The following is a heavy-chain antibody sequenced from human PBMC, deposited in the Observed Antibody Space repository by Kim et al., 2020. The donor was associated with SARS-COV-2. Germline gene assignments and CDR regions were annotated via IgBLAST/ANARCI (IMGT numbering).Heavy chain of an antibody. CDR3: VRHRQYYYDGTDYFNI. D-gene: IGHD3-22*01. J-gene: IGHJ3*02. CDR1: GYSFNSYW. CDR2: IYPGDSHT. Sequence: GESLKISCKTSGYSFNSYWIAWVRQVPGKGLEWMGIIYPGDSHTTYSPSFQGQVTISIDKSINTAYLHWSSLEASDTAMYYCVRHRQYYYDGTDYFNIWGQGTMVTVSS. V-gene: IGHV5-51*01.